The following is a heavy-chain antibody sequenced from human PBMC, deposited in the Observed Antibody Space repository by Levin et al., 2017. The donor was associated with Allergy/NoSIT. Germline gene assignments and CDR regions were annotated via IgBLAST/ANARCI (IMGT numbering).Heavy chain of an antibody. CDR3: ARDGGLGSNSGYIGDY. V-gene: IGHV3-21*01. Sequence: GGSLRLSCAASGFTFSTYSMNWVRQAPGKGLEWVSSISSRSSYRYYADSVKGRFTISRDDAKSSLFLQMNSLRAEDTAVYYCARDGGLGSNSGYIGDYWGQGTLVTVSS. CDR2: ISSRSSYR. CDR1: GFTFSTYS. J-gene: IGHJ4*02. D-gene: IGHD6-13*01.